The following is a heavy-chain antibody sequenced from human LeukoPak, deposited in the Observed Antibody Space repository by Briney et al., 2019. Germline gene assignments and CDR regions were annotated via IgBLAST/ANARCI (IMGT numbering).Heavy chain of an antibody. CDR2: INQDGSEK. CDR1: GFTFTTYW. V-gene: IGHV3-7*03. CDR3: AKSGYSSGWPPTIFDY. Sequence: GGSLRLSCAASGFTFTTYWMSWVRQAPGKGLEWVANINQDGSEKYYVDSVKGRFTISRDNAKNSLYLQMNSLRTEDTALYYCAKSGYSSGWPPTIFDYWGQGTLVTVSS. D-gene: IGHD6-19*01. J-gene: IGHJ4*02.